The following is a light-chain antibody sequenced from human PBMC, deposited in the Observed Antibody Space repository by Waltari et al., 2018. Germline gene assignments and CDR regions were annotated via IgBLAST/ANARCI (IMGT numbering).Light chain of an antibody. J-gene: IGKJ1*01. CDR3: QQYNNLPL. V-gene: IGKV3-15*01. Sequence: EIVMTQSPATLSVSPGERATLSCRASQSVSSNLAWYQQKPGQATRLLIYGASTRATGSPARFSCSVSGTEFTLTISSLQSEDFAVYYCQQYNNLPLFGQGTKVEIK. CDR1: QSVSSN. CDR2: GAS.